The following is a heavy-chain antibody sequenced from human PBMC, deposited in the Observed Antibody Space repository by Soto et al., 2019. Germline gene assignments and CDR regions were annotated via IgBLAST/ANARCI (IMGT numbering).Heavy chain of an antibody. V-gene: IGHV1-69*06. CDR1: GGTFSSYA. D-gene: IGHD1-7*01. Sequence: SVKVSCKASGGTFSSYAISWVRQAPGQGLEWMGGIIPIFGTANYAQKFQGRVTITADKSTSTAYMELNSLRAEDTAVYYCAKDLVWNYVNYYYGMDVWGQGTTVTVSS. CDR2: IIPIFGTA. J-gene: IGHJ6*02. CDR3: AKDLVWNYVNYYYGMDV.